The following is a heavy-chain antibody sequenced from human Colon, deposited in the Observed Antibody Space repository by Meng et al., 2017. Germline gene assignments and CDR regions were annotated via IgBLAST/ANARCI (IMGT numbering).Heavy chain of an antibody. CDR2: TSHSGST. J-gene: IGHJ4*02. D-gene: IGHD3-22*01. CDR3: ASSDYYRSDY. CDR1: GGSISRSDW. V-gene: IGHV4-4*02. Sequence: QAQLQDSGPGLVKPSETLSLTCAVSGGSISRSDWWSWVRQPPGKGLEWIGETSHSGSTNYSPSLKSRVTISLDKSKNQLSLKLNSVTAADTAVYYCASSDYYRSDYWGQGTLVTVSS.